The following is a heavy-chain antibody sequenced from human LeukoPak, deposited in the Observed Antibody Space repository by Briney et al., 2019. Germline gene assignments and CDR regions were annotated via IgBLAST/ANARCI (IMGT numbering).Heavy chain of an antibody. CDR3: ASGVTMVRGVSPIPLYYYYYMDV. CDR1: GYTFTGYY. D-gene: IGHD3-10*01. J-gene: IGHJ6*03. CDR2: INPNSGGT. V-gene: IGHV1-2*02. Sequence: ASVKVSCKASGYTFTGYYMHWVRQAPGQGLEWMGWINPNSGGTNYAQKFQGRVTMTRDTSISTAYMELSRLRSDDTAVYYCASGVTMVRGVSPIPLYYYYYMDVWGKGTTVTVSS.